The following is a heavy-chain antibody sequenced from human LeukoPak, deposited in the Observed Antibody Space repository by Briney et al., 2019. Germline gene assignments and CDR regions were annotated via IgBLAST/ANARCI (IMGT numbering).Heavy chain of an antibody. V-gene: IGHV1-69*13. D-gene: IGHD6-13*01. J-gene: IGHJ3*02. Sequence: SVKVSCKASGGTFSSYAISWVRQAPGQGLEWMGGIIPIFGTANYAQKFQGRVTITADESTSTAYMELSSLRSEDTAVYYCARDVPAATDAFDIWGQGTMVTVSS. CDR2: IIPIFGTA. CDR3: ARDVPAATDAFDI. CDR1: GGTFSSYA.